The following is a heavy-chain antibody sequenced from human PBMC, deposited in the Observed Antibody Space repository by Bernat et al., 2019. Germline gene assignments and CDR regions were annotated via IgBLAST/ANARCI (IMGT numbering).Heavy chain of an antibody. CDR1: GFTVSSNY. J-gene: IGHJ4*02. V-gene: IGHV3-66*01. D-gene: IGHD3-22*01. Sequence: QPGGSLRLSCAASGFTVSSNYMSWVRQAPGKGLEWVSVIYSGGSTYYADSVKGRFTISRDNSKNTLYLQMNSLRAEDTAVYYCARVRSGYLYYFDYWGQGTLVTVSS. CDR3: ARVRSGYLYYFDY. CDR2: IYSGGST.